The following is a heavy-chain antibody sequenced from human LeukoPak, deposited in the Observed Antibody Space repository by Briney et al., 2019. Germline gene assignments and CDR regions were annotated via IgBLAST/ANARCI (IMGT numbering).Heavy chain of an antibody. D-gene: IGHD2/OR15-2a*01. CDR1: GYSISSGYY. CDR2: IYHSGST. Sequence: SETLSLTCTVSGYSISSGYYWGWIRQPPGKGLEWIGSIYHSGSTYYNPSLKSRVTISVDTSKNQFSLKLSSVTAADTAVYYCARDNRKGPYNWFDPWGQGTLVTVSS. V-gene: IGHV4-38-2*02. CDR3: ARDNRKGPYNWFDP. J-gene: IGHJ5*02.